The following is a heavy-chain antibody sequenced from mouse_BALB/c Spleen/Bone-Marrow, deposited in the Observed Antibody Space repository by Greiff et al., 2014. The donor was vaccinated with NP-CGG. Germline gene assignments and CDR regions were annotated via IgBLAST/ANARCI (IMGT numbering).Heavy chain of an antibody. Sequence: DLVKPGASVKLSCKASGYTFTSYWNNWIKQRPGQGLEWIGRIAPGSGSTYYNEMFKGKATLTVDTSSSTAYIQLSSLSSEDSAVYFCARFPFYYGSSFYYFDYWGQGTTLTVSS. CDR2: IAPGSGST. CDR1: GYTFTSYW. J-gene: IGHJ2*01. CDR3: ARFPFYYGSSFYYFDY. D-gene: IGHD1-1*01. V-gene: IGHV1S41*01.